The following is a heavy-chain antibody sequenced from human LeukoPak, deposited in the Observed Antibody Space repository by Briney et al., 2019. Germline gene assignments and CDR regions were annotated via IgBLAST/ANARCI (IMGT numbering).Heavy chain of an antibody. D-gene: IGHD6-19*01. V-gene: IGHV6-1*01. Sequence: SQTISLTCAISGDSVSSNSAAWNWIRQSPSRGLEWLGRTYYRSKWYNDYAVSVKSRITINPDTSKNQFSLQLNSVTPEDTAVYYCARDSYSSGWYAYYYYGMDVWGQGTTVTVSS. CDR3: ARDSYSSGWYAYYYYGMDV. J-gene: IGHJ6*02. CDR1: GDSVSSNSAA. CDR2: TYYRSKWYN.